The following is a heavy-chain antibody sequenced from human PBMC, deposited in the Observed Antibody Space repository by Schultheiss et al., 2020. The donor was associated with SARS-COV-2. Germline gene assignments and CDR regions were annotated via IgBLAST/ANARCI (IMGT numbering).Heavy chain of an antibody. CDR3: ARVVPKPWADYYYYGMDV. V-gene: IGHV4-39*07. D-gene: IGHD3-16*01. CDR1: GGSISSYY. Sequence: SDTLSLTCTVSGGSISSYYWGWIRQPPGKGLEWIGSIYYSGSTYYNPSLKSRVTISVDTSKNQFSLKLSSVTAADTAVYYCARVVPKPWADYYYYGMDVWGLGTTVTVAS. CDR2: IYYSGST. J-gene: IGHJ6*02.